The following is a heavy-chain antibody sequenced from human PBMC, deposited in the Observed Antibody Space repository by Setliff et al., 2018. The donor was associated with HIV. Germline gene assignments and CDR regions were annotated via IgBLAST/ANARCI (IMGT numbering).Heavy chain of an antibody. D-gene: IGHD2-15*01. Sequence: SVKVSCKASGGTFSSYVISWVRQAPGQGPEWMGGIIPMYGVTNYAQKFQGRVTITTDESTSTAYMELSSLRSEDTAVYYCARASPYGGNWYFDLWGRGTLVTVSS. CDR1: GGTFSSYV. CDR2: IIPMYGVT. V-gene: IGHV1-69*05. CDR3: ARASPYGGNWYFDL. J-gene: IGHJ2*01.